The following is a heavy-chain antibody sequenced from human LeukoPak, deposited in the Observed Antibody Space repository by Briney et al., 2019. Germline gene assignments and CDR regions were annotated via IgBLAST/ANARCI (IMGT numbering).Heavy chain of an antibody. V-gene: IGHV4-34*01. CDR3: ARENVYSHYYCYMDV. CDR2: INHSGST. Sequence: SETLSLTCAVYGGSFSGYYWSWLRQPPGKGLEWIGVINHSGSTNYNPSLKSRVTISVDTSKNQFSLKLSSVTAADTAVYYCARENVYSHYYCYMDVWGKGTTVTVSS. CDR1: GGSFSGYY. J-gene: IGHJ6*03. D-gene: IGHD5-12*01.